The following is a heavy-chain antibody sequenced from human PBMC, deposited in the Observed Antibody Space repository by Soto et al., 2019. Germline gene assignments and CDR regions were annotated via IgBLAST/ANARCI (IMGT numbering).Heavy chain of an antibody. V-gene: IGHV2-5*01. CDR2: IYWNDDK. CDR1: GVALTTGGVG. J-gene: IGHJ5*02. D-gene: IGHD4-17*01. Sequence: SGPTLVNPTQTLTLTCTLSGVALTTGGVGVGWIRQPPGKALEWLALIYWNDDKRYNPSLKTRLTITKDTSKNQVVLTMTNMGPVDTATYYCAHRGYGDYPRDNWFDTWGQGTLVTVSS. CDR3: AHRGYGDYPRDNWFDT.